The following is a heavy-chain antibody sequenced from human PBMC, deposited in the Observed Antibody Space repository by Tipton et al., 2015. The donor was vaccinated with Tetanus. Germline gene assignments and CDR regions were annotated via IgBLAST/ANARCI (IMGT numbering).Heavy chain of an antibody. CDR1: GFIFNSYG. Sequence: SLRLSCATSGFIFNSYGIHWVRQAPGKGLEWVAVTWSHGGNIYYADSVKGRCAVPRDNSKNTVYLQMNSLSAEDTAVYYCARDGDTSGHYGIFDSWGQGTLLIVSS. V-gene: IGHV3-33*01. J-gene: IGHJ4*02. D-gene: IGHD3-22*01. CDR2: TWSHGGNI. CDR3: ARDGDTSGHYGIFDS.